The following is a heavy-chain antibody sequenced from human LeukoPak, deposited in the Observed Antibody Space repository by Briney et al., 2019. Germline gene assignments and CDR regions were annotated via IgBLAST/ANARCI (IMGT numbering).Heavy chain of an antibody. CDR3: ARTNVDTAMGLYYFDY. J-gene: IGHJ4*02. CDR2: IYHSGST. CDR1: GGSISSGGYS. Sequence: PSETLSLTCAVSGGSISSGGYSWSWIRQPPGKGLEWIGYIYHSGSTYYNPSLKSRVTISVDRSKNQFSLKLSSVTAADTAVYYCARTNVDTAMGLYYFDYWGQGTLVTVSS. D-gene: IGHD5-18*01. V-gene: IGHV4-30-2*01.